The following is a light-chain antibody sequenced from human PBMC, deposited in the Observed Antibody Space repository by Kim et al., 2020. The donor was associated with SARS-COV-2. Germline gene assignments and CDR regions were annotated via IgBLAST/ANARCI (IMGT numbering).Light chain of an antibody. CDR2: DAS. Sequence: VMTQSPATLSVSPGERATLSCRASQSVRSKLAWYQQKPGQAPRLLIHDASTTATGIAARFSGSGSGTEFTLTISGLQSEDFAVYYCQQYNSWPYTFGQGTKLEIK. CDR1: QSVRSK. V-gene: IGKV3-15*01. J-gene: IGKJ2*01. CDR3: QQYNSWPYT.